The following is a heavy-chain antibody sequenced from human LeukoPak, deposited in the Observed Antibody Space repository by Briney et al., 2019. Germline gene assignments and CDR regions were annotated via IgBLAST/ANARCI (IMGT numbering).Heavy chain of an antibody. J-gene: IGHJ4*02. D-gene: IGHD4-23*01. CDR2: IYYSGST. V-gene: IGHV4-61*08. Sequence: SQTLSLTCTVSGGSISSGGYYWSWIRQPPGKGLEWIGYIYYSGSTNYNPSLKSRVTISVDTSKNQFSLKLSSVTAADTAVYYCARARLRWYIDYWGQGTLVTVSS. CDR3: ARARLRWYIDY. CDR1: GGSISSGGYY.